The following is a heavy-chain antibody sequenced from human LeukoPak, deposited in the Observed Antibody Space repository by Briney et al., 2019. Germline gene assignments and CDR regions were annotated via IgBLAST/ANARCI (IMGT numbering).Heavy chain of an antibody. D-gene: IGHD3-16*01. CDR1: GFTFSSYS. Sequence: GGSLRLSCAASGFTFSSYSMNWVRQAPGKGLEWVSYISSLSGTIHYADSVTGRFITSRDNAKNSLFLQMNSLRAEDTAVYYCVRDQGGAVSYWGQGTLVTVSS. V-gene: IGHV3-48*01. J-gene: IGHJ4*02. CDR3: VRDQGGAVSY. CDR2: ISSLSGTI.